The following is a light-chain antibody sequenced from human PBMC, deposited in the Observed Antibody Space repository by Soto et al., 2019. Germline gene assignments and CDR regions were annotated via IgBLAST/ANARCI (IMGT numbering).Light chain of an antibody. CDR2: DAS. CDR3: QQRSNWII. V-gene: IGKV3-11*01. Sequence: EIVLTQSPATLSLSPGDTATLSCRASQSVSTWLSWYQQKPGQAPRLLIYDASNRATGIPARFSGSGSGTDFTLTISSLEPEDFAVYYCQQRSNWIIFGQGTRLEIE. CDR1: QSVSTW. J-gene: IGKJ5*01.